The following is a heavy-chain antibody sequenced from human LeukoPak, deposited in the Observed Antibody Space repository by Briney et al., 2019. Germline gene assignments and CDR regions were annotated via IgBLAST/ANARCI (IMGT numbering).Heavy chain of an antibody. D-gene: IGHD6-13*01. Sequence: SETLSLTCTVSGGSISSYYWSWIRQPPGKGLEWIGYIYYSGSTNYNPSLKSRVTISVDTSKNQFSLKLSSVTAADTAVYYCARSMATIHSIWQQLVEGAFDTWGQGTMVTVSS. CDR2: IYYSGST. J-gene: IGHJ3*02. V-gene: IGHV4-59*01. CDR3: ARSMATIHSIWQQLVEGAFDT. CDR1: GGSISSYY.